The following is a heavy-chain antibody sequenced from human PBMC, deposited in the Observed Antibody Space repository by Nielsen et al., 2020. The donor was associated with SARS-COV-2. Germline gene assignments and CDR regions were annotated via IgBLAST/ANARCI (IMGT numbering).Heavy chain of an antibody. CDR3: ARPGKYYYGSGSSQFDY. Sequence: SETLSLTCAVYGGSFSGYYWSWIRQPPGKGLEWIGEINHSGSTNYNPSLKSRVTISVDTSKNQFSLKLSSVTAADTAVYYCARPGKYYYGSGSSQFDYWGQGTLVTVSS. D-gene: IGHD3-10*01. V-gene: IGHV4-34*01. CDR1: GGSFSGYY. J-gene: IGHJ4*02. CDR2: INHSGST.